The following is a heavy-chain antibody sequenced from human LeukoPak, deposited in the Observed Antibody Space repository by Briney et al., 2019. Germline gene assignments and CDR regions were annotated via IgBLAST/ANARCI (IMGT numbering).Heavy chain of an antibody. CDR1: GFTFSSYA. D-gene: IGHD4-11*01. CDR3: AKDHGVHIDYSNYVDY. CDR2: LSGSGGST. V-gene: IGHV3-23*01. Sequence: GGSLRLSCAASGFTFSSYAMSWVRQAPGKGLEWVSALSGSGGSTYYADSVKGRFTFSRDNSKNTLYLQMNSLRAEDTAIYYCAKDHGVHIDYSNYVDYWGQGTLVTVSS. J-gene: IGHJ4*02.